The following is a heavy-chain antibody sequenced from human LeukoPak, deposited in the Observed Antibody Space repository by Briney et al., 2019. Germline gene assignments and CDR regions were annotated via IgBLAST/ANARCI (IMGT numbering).Heavy chain of an antibody. CDR2: IFNGGST. J-gene: IGHJ1*01. CDR1: GFAVSNNH. CDR3: ATSIVGLTYDEHFQH. Sequence: GGSLRLSCAASGFAVSNNHMTWVRQAPGKGLEWVSVIFNGGSTYYADSVKGRFTISRDNSKNTLYLQMNSLRAEDTAVYYCATSIVGLTYDEHFQHWGQGTLVTVSS. V-gene: IGHV3-53*01. D-gene: IGHD1-26*01.